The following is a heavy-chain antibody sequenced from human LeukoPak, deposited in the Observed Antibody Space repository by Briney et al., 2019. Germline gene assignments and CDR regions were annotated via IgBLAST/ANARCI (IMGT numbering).Heavy chain of an antibody. CDR3: ARARGDSHAYYYYYYMDV. V-gene: IGHV4-59*01. CDR2: IYYSGST. Sequence: PSETLSLTCTVSGGSISSYYWSWIRQPPGKGLEWIGYIYYSGSTNYNPSLKSRVTISVDTSKNQFSLKLSSVTAADTAVYYCARARGDSHAYYYYYYMDVWGKGTTVTISS. CDR1: GGSISSYY. D-gene: IGHD2-21*02. J-gene: IGHJ6*03.